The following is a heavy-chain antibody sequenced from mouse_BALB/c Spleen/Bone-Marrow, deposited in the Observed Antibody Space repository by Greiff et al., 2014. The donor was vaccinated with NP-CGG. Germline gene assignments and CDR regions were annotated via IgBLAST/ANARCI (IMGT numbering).Heavy chain of an antibody. CDR2: ISNGGGST. V-gene: IGHV5-12-2*01. D-gene: IGHD4-1*01. Sequence: EVHLVESGGGLVQPGGSLKLSCAASGFTFSSYTMSWVRQTPEKRLEWVAYISNGGGSTYYPDTVKGRFTISRDNAKNTLYLQMSSLKSEDTAMYYGATGTFAYWGQGTLVTVSA. CDR3: ATGTFAY. J-gene: IGHJ3*01. CDR1: GFTFSSYT.